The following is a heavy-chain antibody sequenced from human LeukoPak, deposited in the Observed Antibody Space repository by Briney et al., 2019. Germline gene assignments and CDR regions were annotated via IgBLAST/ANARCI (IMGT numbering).Heavy chain of an antibody. J-gene: IGHJ4*02. Sequence: SVTVSCKASGGTFSSNAISWVRQAPGQGLEWMGGIIPIFGTANYAQKFQGRVTITADKSTSTAYMELSSLRSEDTTVYYCARVPRAYYDILTGYYDYWGQGTLVTVSS. D-gene: IGHD3-9*01. CDR2: IIPIFGTA. CDR1: GGTFSSNA. V-gene: IGHV1-69*06. CDR3: ARVPRAYYDILTGYYDY.